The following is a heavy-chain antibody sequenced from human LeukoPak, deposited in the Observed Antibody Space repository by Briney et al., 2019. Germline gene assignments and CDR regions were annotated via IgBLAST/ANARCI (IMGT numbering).Heavy chain of an antibody. CDR3: ARDTPYSSGWYDY. CDR1: GGSISSGGYY. J-gene: IGHJ4*02. CDR2: IYYSGST. D-gene: IGHD6-19*01. V-gene: IGHV4-61*08. Sequence: SETLSLTCTVSGGSISSGGYYWSWIRQHPGKGLEWIGYIYYSGSTNYNPSLKSRVTISVDTSKNQFSLKLSSVTAADTAVYYCARDTPYSSGWYDYWGQGTLVTVSS.